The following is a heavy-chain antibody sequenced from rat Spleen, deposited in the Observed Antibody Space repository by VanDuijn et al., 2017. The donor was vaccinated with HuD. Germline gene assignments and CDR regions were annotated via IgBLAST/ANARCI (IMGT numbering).Heavy chain of an antibody. Sequence: EVQLVESDGGLVQPGRSLKLSCAASGFTFSDYYMAWVRQAPTKGLEWVATISYDSSSTYYRDSVKGRFTISRDNAKSTLYLQMNSLRSEDTATYYCARQDTSGYSNWFAYWGQGTLVTVSS. CDR3: ARQDTSGYSNWFAY. CDR2: ISYDSSST. CDR1: GFTFSDYY. D-gene: IGHD4-3*01. J-gene: IGHJ3*01. V-gene: IGHV5-29*01.